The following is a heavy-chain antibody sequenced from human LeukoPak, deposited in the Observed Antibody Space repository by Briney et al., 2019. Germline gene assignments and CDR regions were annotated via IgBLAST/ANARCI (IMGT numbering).Heavy chain of an antibody. J-gene: IGHJ4*02. D-gene: IGHD5-18*01. CDR1: GGSISSYY. V-gene: IGHV4-59*01. CDR3: ARVGYSYGALSLDY. CDR2: IYYSGST. Sequence: PSETLSLTCTVSGGSISSYYWSWIRQPPGKGLEWIGYIYYSGSTNYNPSLKSRVTISVDTSKNQFSLKLSSVTAADTAVYYCARVGYSYGALSLDYWGQGTLVTVSS.